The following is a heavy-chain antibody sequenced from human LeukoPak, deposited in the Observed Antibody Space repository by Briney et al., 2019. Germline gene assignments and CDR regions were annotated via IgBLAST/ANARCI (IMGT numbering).Heavy chain of an antibody. CDR1: GGSISSSNW. Sequence: PSETLSLTCAVSGGSISSSNWWSWVRQPPGKGLEWIGEIYHSGSTNYKPSLKSRVTISVDKSKNQFSLKLSSVTAADTAVYYCARWPSYYDFWSGYYIPPLEGYFDYWGQGTLVTVSS. D-gene: IGHD3-3*01. CDR3: ARWPSYYDFWSGYYIPPLEGYFDY. CDR2: IYHSGST. J-gene: IGHJ4*02. V-gene: IGHV4-4*02.